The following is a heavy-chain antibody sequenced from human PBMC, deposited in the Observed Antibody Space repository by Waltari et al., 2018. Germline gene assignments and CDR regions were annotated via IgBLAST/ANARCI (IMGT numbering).Heavy chain of an antibody. Sequence: QVQLQQWGAGLLKPSETLSLTCAVYGGSFSGYYWSWISQPPGKGLEWIGEINHSGSTTSTPSLKSRVTIAVDTSKNQCSLKLSSVTAADTAVYYCARGRGYCSSTSCYISWFDPWGQGTLVTVSS. D-gene: IGHD2-2*02. CDR2: INHSGST. J-gene: IGHJ5*02. V-gene: IGHV4-34*01. CDR3: ARGRGYCSSTSCYISWFDP. CDR1: GGSFSGYY.